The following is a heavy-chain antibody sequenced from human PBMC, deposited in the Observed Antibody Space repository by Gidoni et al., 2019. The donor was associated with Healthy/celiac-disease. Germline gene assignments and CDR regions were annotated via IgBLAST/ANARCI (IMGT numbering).Heavy chain of an antibody. CDR3: AKDVRTGSMDD. Sequence: HVQLVVSGGGVVLPGRSLRLLSAASGFTFSSYGMHWVRQAPGKGLVWVAVISYDGSNKYYAESVKGRFTISRDNSKNTLYLKMNSLRAEDTDGYYGAKDVRTGSMDDWGQGTTVTVSS. J-gene: IGHJ6*02. D-gene: IGHD3-9*01. V-gene: IGHV3-30*18. CDR1: GFTFSSYG. CDR2: ISYDGSNK.